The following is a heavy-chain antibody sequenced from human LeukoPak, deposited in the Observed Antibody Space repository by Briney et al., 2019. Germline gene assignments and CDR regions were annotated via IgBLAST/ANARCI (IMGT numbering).Heavy chain of an antibody. D-gene: IGHD2-15*01. Sequence: SQTLSLTCTVSGGSISSGDYYWSWIRQPPGKGLEWIGYIYYSGSTYYNPSLKSRVTISVDTSKNQFSLKLSSVTAADTAVYYCASPPYCSGGSCSGPIDYWGQGTLVTVSP. J-gene: IGHJ4*02. CDR2: IYYSGST. V-gene: IGHV4-30-4*08. CDR1: GGSISSGDYY. CDR3: ASPPYCSGGSCSGPIDY.